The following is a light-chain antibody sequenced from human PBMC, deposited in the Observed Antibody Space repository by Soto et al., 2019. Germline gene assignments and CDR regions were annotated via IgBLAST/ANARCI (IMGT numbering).Light chain of an antibody. J-gene: IGLJ3*02. CDR1: SRDVGGYNF. V-gene: IGLV2-8*01. CDR2: EVS. CDR3: SSHAGNNNWGV. Sequence: QSALTQPASVSGSPGQSITISCTGTSRDVGGYNFVSWYQQHPGKAPKVMIYEVSKRPSGVPDRFSGSKSGNTASLTVSGLQGEDEAAYYCSSHAGNNNWGVFGGGTKVTVL.